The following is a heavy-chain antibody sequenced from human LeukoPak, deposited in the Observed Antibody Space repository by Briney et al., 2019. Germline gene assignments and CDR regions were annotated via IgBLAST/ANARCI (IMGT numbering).Heavy chain of an antibody. D-gene: IGHD3-22*01. Sequence: SETLSLTCTVSGGSISSYYWSWIRQPPGKGLEWIGYIYYSGSTNYNPSLKSRVTISVDTSKNQFSLKLSSVTAADTAVYYCARRIDYYDSSGYRIRAFDIWGQGTMVTVSS. CDR2: IYYSGST. J-gene: IGHJ3*02. CDR1: GGSISSYY. V-gene: IGHV4-59*08. CDR3: ARRIDYYDSSGYRIRAFDI.